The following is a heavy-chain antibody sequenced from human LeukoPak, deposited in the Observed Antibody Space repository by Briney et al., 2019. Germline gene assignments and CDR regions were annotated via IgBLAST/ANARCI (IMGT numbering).Heavy chain of an antibody. CDR3: ATKPLAARWRGYFDY. CDR2: VIPILGIE. J-gene: IGHJ4*02. D-gene: IGHD6-13*01. Sequence: SVKVSCKSSGGTFTSYTISWVRQSPGQGLEWMGMVIPILGIENYAQKFQVGVTITPDKSTSTADIAMSSLTSMDTGVYYCATKPLAARWRGYFDYWGQGTLVTVSS. V-gene: IGHV1-69*02. CDR1: GGTFTSYT.